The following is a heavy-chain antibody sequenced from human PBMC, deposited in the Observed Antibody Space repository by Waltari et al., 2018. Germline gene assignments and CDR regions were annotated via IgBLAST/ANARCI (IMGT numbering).Heavy chain of an antibody. CDR1: GGSISSSSYY. D-gene: IGHD1-26*01. CDR3: ARHVVGAPGAFDI. V-gene: IGHV4-39*01. Sequence: QLQLQESGPGLVKPSETLSLTCTVSGGSISSSSYYWGWIRQSPGKGLEWIGSIYYSGSTYYNPSLKSRVTISVDTSKNQFSLKLSSVTAADTAVYYCARHVVGAPGAFDIWGQGTMVTVSS. J-gene: IGHJ3*02. CDR2: IYYSGST.